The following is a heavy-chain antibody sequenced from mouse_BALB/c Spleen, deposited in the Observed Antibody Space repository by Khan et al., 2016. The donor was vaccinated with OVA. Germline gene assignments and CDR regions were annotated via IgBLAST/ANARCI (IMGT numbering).Heavy chain of an antibody. Sequence: VKLQQSGAELAKPGASVKMSCKASGYTFTSYWMHWVKQRPGQGLEWIGYINPSTGYSEYNQKFKDKATLTADKSSSTADMQLSSLTSDDSAVYYCANHGSSSAWFAYWGQGTLVTVSA. V-gene: IGHV1-7*01. CDR3: ANHGSSSAWFAY. CDR1: GYTFTSYW. J-gene: IGHJ3*01. CDR2: INPSTGYS. D-gene: IGHD1-1*01.